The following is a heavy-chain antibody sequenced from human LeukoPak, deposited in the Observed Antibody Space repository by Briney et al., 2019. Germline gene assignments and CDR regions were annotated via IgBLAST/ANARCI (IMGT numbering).Heavy chain of an antibody. Sequence: GGSLRLSCAAPGFTFSSYWMSWVRQAPGKGLEWVANIKQDGSEKYYVDSVKGRFTISRDNAKNSLYLQMNSLRAEDTAVYYCARDSFRMDVWGKGTTVTVSS. D-gene: IGHD3-16*01. CDR2: IKQDGSEK. J-gene: IGHJ6*04. CDR3: ARDSFRMDV. V-gene: IGHV3-7*01. CDR1: GFTFSSYW.